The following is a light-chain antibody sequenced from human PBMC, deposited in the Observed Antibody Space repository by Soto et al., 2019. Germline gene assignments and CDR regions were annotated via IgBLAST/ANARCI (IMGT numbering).Light chain of an antibody. CDR3: HQYNNWPPWT. Sequence: ETVMTQSPATLSVSPGERATLSCSASQSIDTNLAWYQHKPGQTPRLLIYSASTRATGVLRRFSGSGSGTEFTLTISSRQAEDFAVYYCHQYNNWPPWTFGQGTKVEVK. CDR1: QSIDTN. J-gene: IGKJ1*01. CDR2: SAS. V-gene: IGKV3-15*01.